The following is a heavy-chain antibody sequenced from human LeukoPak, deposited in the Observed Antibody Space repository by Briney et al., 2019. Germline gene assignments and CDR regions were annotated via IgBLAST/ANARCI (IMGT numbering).Heavy chain of an antibody. Sequence: AGGSLRLSCAASGFTFSHYSMNWVRQAPGKGLEWVSSISSDSRYIYYADSLKGRFTISRDNAKNSLYLQMNSLRAEDTAVYYCARGRFLRWLQPYYFDCWGQGTLVTVSS. D-gene: IGHD5-24*01. CDR1: GFTFSHYS. CDR2: ISSDSRYI. CDR3: ARGRFLRWLQPYYFDC. V-gene: IGHV3-21*01. J-gene: IGHJ4*02.